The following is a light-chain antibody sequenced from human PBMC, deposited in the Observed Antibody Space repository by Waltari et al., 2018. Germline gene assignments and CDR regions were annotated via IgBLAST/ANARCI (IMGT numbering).Light chain of an antibody. J-gene: IGLJ2*01. V-gene: IGLV2-23*01. CDR1: SSDIGNHNR. CDR2: DDS. Sequence: QSALTQPASVPGPPGQSITIPCTGTSSDIGNHNRVSWYQRHPGKAPKHIIFDDSKRPSGVSNRFSASKSDNTAALTISGLQADDEADYFCCSYANTNTFVLFAGGTKVTVL. CDR3: CSYANTNTFVL.